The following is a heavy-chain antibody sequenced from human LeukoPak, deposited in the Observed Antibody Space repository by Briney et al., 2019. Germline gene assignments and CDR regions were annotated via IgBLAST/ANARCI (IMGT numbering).Heavy chain of an antibody. CDR2: INPTSGGT. CDR3: ARGGSAWDNPFDY. CDR1: GYTXTGYY. V-gene: IGHV1-2*02. D-gene: IGHD6-19*01. J-gene: IGHJ4*02. Sequence: ASVKVSCKASGYTXTGYYIHWVRQAPGQGLEWMGWINPTSGGTKYAQKFQGRVTMTRDTSISTAYMELSRLRADDTAVFYCARGGSAWDNPFDYWGQGTLVTVSS.